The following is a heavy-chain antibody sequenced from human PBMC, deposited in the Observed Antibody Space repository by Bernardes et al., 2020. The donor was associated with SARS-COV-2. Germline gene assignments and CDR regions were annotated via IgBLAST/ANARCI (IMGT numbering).Heavy chain of an antibody. J-gene: IGHJ6*02. CDR1: GFTFSSYA. CDR3: ARDSSGWYEELVGSYGMDV. D-gene: IGHD6-19*01. Sequence: GGSLRLSCAASGFTFSSYAMHWVRQAPGKGLEYVSAISSNGGSTYYANSVKGRFTISRDNSKNTLYLQMGSLRAEDMAVYYCARDSSGWYEELVGSYGMDVWGQGTTVTVSS. CDR2: ISSNGGST. V-gene: IGHV3-64*01.